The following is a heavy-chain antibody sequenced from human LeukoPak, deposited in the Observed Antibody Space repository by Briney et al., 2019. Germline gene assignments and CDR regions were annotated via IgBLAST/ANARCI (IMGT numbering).Heavy chain of an antibody. CDR2: INPNSGGT. CDR1: GYTFTGYY. J-gene: IGHJ4*02. D-gene: IGHD1-26*01. Sequence: ASVKVSCTSSGYTFTGYYMHWVRQAPGQGLEWMGWINPNSGGTNYAQKFQGRVTMTRDTSISTAYMELSRLRSDDTAVYYCARIAPKGGSYYRFDYWGQGTLVTVSS. CDR3: ARIAPKGGSYYRFDY. V-gene: IGHV1-2*02.